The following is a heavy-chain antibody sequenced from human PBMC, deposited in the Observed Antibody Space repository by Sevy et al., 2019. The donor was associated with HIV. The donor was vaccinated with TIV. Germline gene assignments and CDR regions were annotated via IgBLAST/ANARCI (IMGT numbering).Heavy chain of an antibody. D-gene: IGHD4-17*01. Sequence: GGSLRLSCAASGFTFSDYYMSWIRQAPGKGLEWISYISGSDGTIYYADSVKGRFTISRDNAKNSLHLQMNSRRAEDTAGYYCARDHVKDGDLGDYYYYAMDVWGQGTTVTVSS. J-gene: IGHJ6*02. CDR3: ARDHVKDGDLGDYYYYAMDV. CDR1: GFTFSDYY. CDR2: ISGSDGTI. V-gene: IGHV3-11*01.